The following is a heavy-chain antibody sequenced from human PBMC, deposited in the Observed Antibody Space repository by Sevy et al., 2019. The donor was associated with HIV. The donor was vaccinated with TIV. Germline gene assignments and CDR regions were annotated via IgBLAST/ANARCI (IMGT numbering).Heavy chain of an antibody. J-gene: IGHJ3*02. D-gene: IGHD1-1*01. V-gene: IGHV3-21*01. CDR2: ISDSSFYI. CDR1: GFTFSDYC. Sequence: GGSLRLSCAASGFTFSDYCVNWVRQAPGKGLEWVSYISDSSFYIYYAYSVKGRFTISRDNAKKPLYLQMNSLRAEDTAVYYCARATGTEALDAFDIWGQGTMSPSPQ. CDR3: ARATGTEALDAFDI.